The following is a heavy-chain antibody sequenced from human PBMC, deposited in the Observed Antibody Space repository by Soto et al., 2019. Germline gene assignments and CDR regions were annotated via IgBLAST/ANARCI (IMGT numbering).Heavy chain of an antibody. CDR3: ARVRIAAAARAESFQH. Sequence: QVQLVESGGGVVQPGRSLRLSCAASGFTFSRYAMHWVRQAPGKGLEWVAVISYDGSNKYYADSLKGRFTISRDNSKNTLYLQMNSLRAEDTAVYYCARVRIAAAARAESFQHWGQGTLVTVSS. J-gene: IGHJ1*01. CDR2: ISYDGSNK. D-gene: IGHD6-13*01. V-gene: IGHV3-30-3*01. CDR1: GFTFSRYA.